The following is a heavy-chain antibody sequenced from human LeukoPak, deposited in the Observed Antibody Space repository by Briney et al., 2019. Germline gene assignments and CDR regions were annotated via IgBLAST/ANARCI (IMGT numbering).Heavy chain of an antibody. J-gene: IGHJ5*02. CDR3: ARGATTYYGSGSFYYWFDP. Sequence: KASETLSLTCTVSGGSISSYYWSWIRQPAGKGLEWIGRIYNSGSTTYNPSLKSRVTISVDTSKNQFSLKLSSVTAADTAVYYCARGATTYYGSGSFYYWFDPWGQGTLVTVSS. D-gene: IGHD3-10*01. V-gene: IGHV4-4*07. CDR2: IYNSGST. CDR1: GGSISSYY.